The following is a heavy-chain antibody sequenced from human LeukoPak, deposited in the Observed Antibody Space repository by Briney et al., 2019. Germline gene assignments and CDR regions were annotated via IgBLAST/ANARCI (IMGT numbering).Heavy chain of an antibody. D-gene: IGHD4-23*01. CDR1: GGSFSGYY. CDR2: INHSGST. CDR3: ARGDGGNWHDYYMDV. J-gene: IGHJ6*03. Sequence: SETLSLTCAVYGGSFSGYYWSWIRQPPGQGLEWIGEINHSGSTNYNPSLKSQVTISVDTSKNQCSLKLSSVTAADTAVYYCARGDGGNWHDYYMDVWGKGTTVTVSS. V-gene: IGHV4-34*01.